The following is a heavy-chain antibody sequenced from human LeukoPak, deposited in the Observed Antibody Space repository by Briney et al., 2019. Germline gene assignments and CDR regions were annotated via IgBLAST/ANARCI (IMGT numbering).Heavy chain of an antibody. D-gene: IGHD1-14*01. V-gene: IGHV4-39*01. CDR2: ISSSGKS. CDR1: GGSISTTDFD. J-gene: IGHJ4*02. Sequence: SETLSLTCAVSGGSISTTDFDWAWIRQPPGQGLKWITTISSSGKSYNNPFPIGRVTITIETSKNQFSLNVTSVTAGDTGLFYCARFKGATGFDYWGRGILVIVS. CDR3: ARFKGATGFDY.